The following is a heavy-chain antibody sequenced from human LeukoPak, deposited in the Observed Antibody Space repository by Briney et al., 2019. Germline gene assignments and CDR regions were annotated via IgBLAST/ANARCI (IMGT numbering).Heavy chain of an antibody. Sequence: GGSLRLSCAASGFTFSGSTMHWVRQASGKGLEWVGRIRNKANNYATAYAASVSGRFTISRDDSKNTAYLQMNSLKTEDTALYYCSRQVPYLLRSGGSDYWGQGTLVTVSS. J-gene: IGHJ4*02. D-gene: IGHD1-26*01. V-gene: IGHV3-73*01. CDR2: IRNKANNYAT. CDR1: GFTFSGST. CDR3: SRQVPYLLRSGGSDY.